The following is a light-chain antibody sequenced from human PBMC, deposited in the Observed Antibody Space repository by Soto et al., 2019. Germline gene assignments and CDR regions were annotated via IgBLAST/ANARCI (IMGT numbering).Light chain of an antibody. V-gene: IGLV2-14*01. CDR3: SSYTSISTYV. CDR2: EVS. CDR1: SSDVGGYNY. Sequence: QSSLTQPASVSGSPGQSITISCTGTSSDVGGYNYVSWYQQHPGKAPKRMIYEVSNRPSGVSNRFSGSKSGNTASLTISGLQAEDEADYYCSSYTSISTYVFGTGTKVTV. J-gene: IGLJ1*01.